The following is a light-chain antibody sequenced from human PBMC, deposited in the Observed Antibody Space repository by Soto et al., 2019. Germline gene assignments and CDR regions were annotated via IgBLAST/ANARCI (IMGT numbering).Light chain of an antibody. CDR1: QSIPNW. J-gene: IGKJ1*01. CDR3: QQYNNYSPT. CDR2: DAS. V-gene: IGKV1-5*01. Sequence: DIQMTQSPSTLSAFVGDRVTITCRASQSIPNWVAWYQQKPGKAPKLLIYDASNLESGVPSRFSGGGSGTDFTLTLSSLQPDDFATYYCQQYNNYSPTLGPGTKVEV.